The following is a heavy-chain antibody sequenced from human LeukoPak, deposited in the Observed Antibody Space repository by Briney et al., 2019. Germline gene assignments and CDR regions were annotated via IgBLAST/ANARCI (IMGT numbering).Heavy chain of an antibody. V-gene: IGHV4-34*01. Sequence: PSETLSLTCAVSGGSLSGYYWTWIRQPPGKGLEWIGEINHNGSTNYNPSLKSRVTISVDTSKNQFSLKLSSVTAADTAVYYCARGRRTTGQWGPNFDYWGQGTLVTVSS. CDR1: GGSLSGYY. CDR3: ARGRRTTGQWGPNFDY. D-gene: IGHD6-19*01. J-gene: IGHJ4*02. CDR2: INHNGST.